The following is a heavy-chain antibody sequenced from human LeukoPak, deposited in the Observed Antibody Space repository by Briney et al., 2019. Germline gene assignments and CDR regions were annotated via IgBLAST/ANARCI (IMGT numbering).Heavy chain of an antibody. CDR1: GYTFTSYY. D-gene: IGHD3-22*01. Sequence: ASVKVSCKASGYTFTSYYMHWVRQAPGQGLEWMGIINPSGGSTSYAQKFKGRVTMTRDTSTSTVYMELSSLRSEDTAVYYCASARTPNYYDSSGPGDYWGQGTLVTVSS. V-gene: IGHV1-46*01. J-gene: IGHJ4*02. CDR2: INPSGGST. CDR3: ASARTPNYYDSSGPGDY.